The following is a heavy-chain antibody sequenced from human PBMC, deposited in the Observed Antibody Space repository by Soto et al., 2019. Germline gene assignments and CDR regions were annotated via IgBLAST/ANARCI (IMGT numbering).Heavy chain of an antibody. Sequence: QVQLVQSGAEVKKPGSSVKVSCKASGGTFNSYAISWVRQAPGQGLEWMGGIVPIFGTPIYAQKFQDRVTITADESTSTAYMELSRLRSEDTAVYYCARDQRDTGMVGNFDSWGQGTLVTVSS. D-gene: IGHD5-18*01. J-gene: IGHJ4*02. CDR1: GGTFNSYA. V-gene: IGHV1-69*01. CDR2: IVPIFGTP. CDR3: ARDQRDTGMVGNFDS.